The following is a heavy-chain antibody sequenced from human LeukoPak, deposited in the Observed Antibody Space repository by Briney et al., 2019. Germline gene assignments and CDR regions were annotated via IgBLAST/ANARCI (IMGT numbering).Heavy chain of an antibody. CDR3: ARDQHDILTGYYLDY. J-gene: IGHJ4*02. CDR2: INPSGGST. V-gene: IGHV1-46*01. CDR1: GYTFTSYY. Sequence: GASVTVSFKASGYTFTSYYMHWVRQAPGQGLEWMGIINPSGGSTSYAQRFQGRVTMTRDTSTSTVYMELSSLRSEDTAVYYCARDQHDILTGYYLDYWGQGTLVTVSS. D-gene: IGHD3-9*01.